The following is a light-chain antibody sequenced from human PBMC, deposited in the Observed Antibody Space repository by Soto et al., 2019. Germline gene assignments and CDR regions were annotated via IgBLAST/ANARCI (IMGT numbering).Light chain of an antibody. CDR3: CSYAGSSTWV. CDR1: SSDVGAYNR. V-gene: IGLV2-8*01. J-gene: IGLJ3*02. CDR2: EVS. Sequence: QSALTQPPSASGSPGQSVTISCTGTSSDVGAYNRVSWYQHHPGKAPKLMIYEVSKRPSGVPDRFSGSKSGNTASLTVSGLQAEDEADYYCCSYAGSSTWVFGGGTKLTVL.